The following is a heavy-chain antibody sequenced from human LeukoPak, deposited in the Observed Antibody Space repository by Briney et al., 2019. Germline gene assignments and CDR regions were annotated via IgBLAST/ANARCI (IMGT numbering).Heavy chain of an antibody. Sequence: SVKVSCKVSGYTLTELSMHWVRQAPGKGLEWMGGFDLEDGETIYAQKFQGRVTMTEDTSTDTAYMELSSLRSEDTAVYYCATRRFLEWSFDYWGQGTLATVSS. D-gene: IGHD3-3*01. J-gene: IGHJ4*02. CDR3: ATRRFLEWSFDY. CDR1: GYTLTELS. CDR2: FDLEDGET. V-gene: IGHV1-24*01.